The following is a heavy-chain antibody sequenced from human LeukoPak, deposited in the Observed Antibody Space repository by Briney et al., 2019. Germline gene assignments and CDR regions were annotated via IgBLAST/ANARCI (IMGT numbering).Heavy chain of an antibody. Sequence: GRSLRLSCAASGFTFSSYGMHWVRQAQGKGLEWVAVISYDGSNKYYADSVKGRFTISRDNSKNTLYLQMNSLRAEDTAVYYCAKDLTSIVVGATGLGYWGQGTLVTVSS. V-gene: IGHV3-30*18. CDR1: GFTFSSYG. D-gene: IGHD1-26*01. CDR3: AKDLTSIVVGATGLGY. CDR2: ISYDGSNK. J-gene: IGHJ4*02.